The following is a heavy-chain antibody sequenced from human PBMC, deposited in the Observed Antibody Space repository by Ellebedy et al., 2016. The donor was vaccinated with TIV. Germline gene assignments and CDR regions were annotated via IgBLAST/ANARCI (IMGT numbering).Heavy chain of an antibody. J-gene: IGHJ4*02. CDR1: GFTFTSYY. CDR3: AREGASAGADYFDY. D-gene: IGHD1-26*01. Sequence: AASVKVSCKASGFTFTSYYIHWVRQAPGQGLEWMGRVNPGGGRTKFAPNFQGRLTMTRDTSASEVYMEVSSLRSDDTAVYYCAREGASAGADYFDYWGQGTLVIVSS. CDR2: VNPGGGRT. V-gene: IGHV1-46*01.